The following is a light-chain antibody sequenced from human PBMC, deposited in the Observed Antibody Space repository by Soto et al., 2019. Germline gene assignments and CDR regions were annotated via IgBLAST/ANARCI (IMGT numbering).Light chain of an antibody. CDR3: ETWDSNTLWV. CDR2: LEGSGSY. J-gene: IGLJ3*02. V-gene: IGLV4-60*02. CDR1: SGHSSYI. Sequence: QSVLTQSSSASASLGSSVKLTCTLSSGHSSYIIAWHQQQPGKAPRYLMKLEGSGSYNKGSGVPDRFSGSSSGADRYLTISNPQFEDEADYYCETWDSNTLWVFGGGTKLTVL.